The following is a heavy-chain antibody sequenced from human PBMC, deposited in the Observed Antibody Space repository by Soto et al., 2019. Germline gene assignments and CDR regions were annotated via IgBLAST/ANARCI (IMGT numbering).Heavy chain of an antibody. CDR1: GFTFSSYA. V-gene: IGHV3-23*01. Sequence: EVQLLESGGGLVQPGGSLRLSCAASGFTFSSYAMSWVRQAPGKGLEWVSAISGSGGSTYYADSVKGRFTISRDNSENTLYLQMNSLRAEDTAVYYCAKAVCSGGSCYSHYWGQGTLVTVSS. J-gene: IGHJ4*02. CDR3: AKAVCSGGSCYSHY. CDR2: ISGSGGST. D-gene: IGHD2-15*01.